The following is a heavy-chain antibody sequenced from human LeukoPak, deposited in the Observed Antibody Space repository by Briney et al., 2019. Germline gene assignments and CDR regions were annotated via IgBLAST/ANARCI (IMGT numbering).Heavy chain of an antibody. D-gene: IGHD1-26*01. V-gene: IGHV4-34*01. CDR2: INHSGST. J-gene: IGHJ4*02. CDR3: ARHGGWLPLRGFSGFDY. CDR1: GGSFSGYY. Sequence: SETLSLTCAVYGGSFSGYYWSWIRQPPGKGLEWIGEINHSGSTNYNPSLKSRVTISVDTSKNQFSLKLSSVTAADTAVYYCARHGGWLPLRGFSGFDYWGQGTLVTVSS.